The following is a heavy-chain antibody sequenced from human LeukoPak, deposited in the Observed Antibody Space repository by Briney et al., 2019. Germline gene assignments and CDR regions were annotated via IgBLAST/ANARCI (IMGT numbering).Heavy chain of an antibody. J-gene: IGHJ6*02. CDR3: ARVQAAAGQYYYYGMDV. D-gene: IGHD6-13*01. Sequence: GGSPRLSCAASGFTFSSYGMHWVRQAPGKGLEWVAVIWYDGSNKYYADSVKGRFIISRDNSKNTLYLQMNSLRAEDTAVYYCARVQAAAGQYYYYGMDVWGQGTTVTVSS. CDR2: IWYDGSNK. V-gene: IGHV3-33*01. CDR1: GFTFSSYG.